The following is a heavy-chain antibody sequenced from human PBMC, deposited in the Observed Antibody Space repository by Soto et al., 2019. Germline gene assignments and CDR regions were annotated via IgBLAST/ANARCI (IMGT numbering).Heavy chain of an antibody. CDR1: GGSISSSSYY. CDR3: ASNILLLVAGIEGYFDY. V-gene: IGHV4-39*01. J-gene: IGHJ4*02. Sequence: QLQLQESGPGLVKPSETLSLTCTVSGGSISSSSYYWGWIRQPPGKGLEWIGSIYYSGSTYYNPSLKCRVTISVDTSKNQFSLKLSSVTAADTAVYYCASNILLLVAGIEGYFDYWGQGTLVTVSS. D-gene: IGHD6-19*01. CDR2: IYYSGST.